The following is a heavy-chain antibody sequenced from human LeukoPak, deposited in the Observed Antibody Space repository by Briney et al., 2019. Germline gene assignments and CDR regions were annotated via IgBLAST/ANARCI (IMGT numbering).Heavy chain of an antibody. CDR3: ARDRVSITIFGVATTLDV. CDR1: GGSISSYY. Sequence: PSETLSLTCTVSGGSISSYYWSWIRQPAGKGLEWIGRIYTSGSNNYNPSLKSRVTRSVDTSKDQFSLKLSSVTAADTAVYYCARDRVSITIFGVATTLDVWGKGTTVTDSP. D-gene: IGHD3-3*01. CDR2: IYTSGSN. J-gene: IGHJ6*04. V-gene: IGHV4-4*07.